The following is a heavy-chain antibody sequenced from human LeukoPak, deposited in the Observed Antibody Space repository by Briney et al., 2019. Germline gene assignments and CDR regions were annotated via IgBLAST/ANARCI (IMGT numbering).Heavy chain of an antibody. Sequence: ASVKVSCKASGYTFTSYYMHWVRQAPGQGLEWMGIINPSGGSTSYAQKFQGRVTMTRDTSTSTVYMELSRLRSDDTAVYYCAREYGSITMVIWGQGTMVTVSS. CDR1: GYTFTSYY. J-gene: IGHJ3*02. D-gene: IGHD3-10*01. CDR2: INPSGGST. V-gene: IGHV1-46*01. CDR3: AREYGSITMVI.